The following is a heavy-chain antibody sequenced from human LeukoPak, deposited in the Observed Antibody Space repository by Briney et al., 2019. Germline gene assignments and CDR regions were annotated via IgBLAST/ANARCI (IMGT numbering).Heavy chain of an antibody. J-gene: IGHJ4*02. CDR3: ARENSSSWSRFDY. D-gene: IGHD6-13*01. V-gene: IGHV4-61*02. CDR2: IYSSGST. Sequence: PSETLSLTCSVSGGSISSGSYYWSWIRQPAGKGLEWIGRIYSSGSTNYNPSLKSRVTISVDTSKNQFSLKLSSVTAADTAVYYCARENSSSWSRFDYWGQGTLVTVSS. CDR1: GGSISSGSYY.